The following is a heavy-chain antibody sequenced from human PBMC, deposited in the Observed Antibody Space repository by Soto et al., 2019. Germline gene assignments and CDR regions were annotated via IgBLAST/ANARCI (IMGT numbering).Heavy chain of an antibody. V-gene: IGHV3-74*01. D-gene: IGHD6-25*01. CDR3: ARDLDSGYNHDAFDI. Sequence: GGSLRLSCAASGFTFSSYWMHWVRQAPGKGLVWVSRINSDGSSTSYADSVKGRFTISRDNAKNTLYLQMNSLRAEDTAVYYFARDLDSGYNHDAFDIWGQGTMVTVSS. CDR1: GFTFSSYW. J-gene: IGHJ3*02. CDR2: INSDGSST.